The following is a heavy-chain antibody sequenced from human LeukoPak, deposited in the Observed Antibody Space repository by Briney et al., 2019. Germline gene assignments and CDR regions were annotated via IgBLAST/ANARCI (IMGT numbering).Heavy chain of an antibody. CDR2: INLNSGDT. CDR1: GYTFTGYY. CDR3: ARERGGNSGFH. J-gene: IGHJ4*02. Sequence: ASVKVSCKASGYTFTGYYMHWVQQAPGQGLEWMGWINLNSGDTHYAQTFQGRVTMTRDTSISTGYMEVSSLISDDTAVYYCARERGGNSGFHWGQGTLVTVSS. V-gene: IGHV1-2*02. D-gene: IGHD4-23*01.